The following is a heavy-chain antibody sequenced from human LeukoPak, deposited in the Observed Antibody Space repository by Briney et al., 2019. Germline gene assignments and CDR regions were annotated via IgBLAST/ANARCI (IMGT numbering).Heavy chain of an antibody. V-gene: IGHV4-59*01. CDR2: IYYSGTT. J-gene: IGHJ4*02. Sequence: SETLSLTCTVSGDSISGYFWSWIRQPPGKGLEWIGYIYYSGTTNYNPSLKSRVTVSVDTSKNQFSLKLSSVTAADTAIYYCARVGPSHCNNISCYDYWGQGTLVTVSS. D-gene: IGHD2-2*01. CDR3: ARVGPSHCNNISCYDY. CDR1: GDSISGYF.